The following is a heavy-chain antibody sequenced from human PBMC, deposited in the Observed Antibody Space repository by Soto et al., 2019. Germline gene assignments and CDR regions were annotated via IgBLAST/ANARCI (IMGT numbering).Heavy chain of an antibody. CDR1: GYTFTSYG. CDR2: ISAYNGNT. J-gene: IGHJ4*02. Sequence: ASVKVSCKASGYTFTSYGISWVRQAPGQGLEWMGWISAYNGNTNYAQKLQGRVTMTTDTSTSTAYMELRSLRSDDTAVYYCARGSYYYGSGRPGGGYYFDYWGQGTLVTVSS. D-gene: IGHD3-10*01. V-gene: IGHV1-18*01. CDR3: ARGSYYYGSGRPGGGYYFDY.